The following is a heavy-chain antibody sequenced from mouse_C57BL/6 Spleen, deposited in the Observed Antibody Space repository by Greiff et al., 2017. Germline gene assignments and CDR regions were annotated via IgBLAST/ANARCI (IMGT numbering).Heavy chain of an antibody. D-gene: IGHD1-1*01. CDR2: IHPNSGST. CDR3: ARDYYGSSSSFGY. Sequence: QVQLQQPGAELVKPGASVKLSCKASGYTFTSYWMHWVKQRPGQGLEWIGMIHPNSGSTNYNEKFKSKATLTVDKSSSTAYMQLSSLTSEDSAVYYCARDYYGSSSSFGYWGQGTTLTVSS. CDR1: GYTFTSYW. J-gene: IGHJ2*01. V-gene: IGHV1-64*01.